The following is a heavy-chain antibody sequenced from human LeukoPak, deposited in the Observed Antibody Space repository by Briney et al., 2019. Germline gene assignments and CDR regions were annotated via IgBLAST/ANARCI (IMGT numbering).Heavy chain of an antibody. CDR2: IYYSGST. CDR1: GGSISSSSYY. V-gene: IGHV4-39*07. D-gene: IGHD3-9*01. J-gene: IGHJ4*02. CDR3: ARRDLTGYYTY. Sequence: SETLSLTCTVSGGSISSSSYYWGWIRQPPGKGLEWIGSIYYSGSTYYNPSLKSRVTISVDTSKNQFSLKLSSVTAADTAVYYCARRDLTGYYTYWGQGILVTVSS.